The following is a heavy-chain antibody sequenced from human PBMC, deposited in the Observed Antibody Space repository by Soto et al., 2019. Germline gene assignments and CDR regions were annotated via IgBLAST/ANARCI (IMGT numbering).Heavy chain of an antibody. CDR2: IIPILGIA. D-gene: IGHD3-3*01. Sequence: SVKVSCTASGGTISSHTISCVRQAPGQGLEWMGRIIPILGIANYAQKFQGRVTITADKSTSTAYMELSSLRSEDTAVYYCAGAQGYVFGGVYSWHYYLDFWGKGTTVTVSS. J-gene: IGHJ6*03. V-gene: IGHV1-69*02. CDR3: AGAQGYVFGGVYSWHYYLDF. CDR1: GGTISSHT.